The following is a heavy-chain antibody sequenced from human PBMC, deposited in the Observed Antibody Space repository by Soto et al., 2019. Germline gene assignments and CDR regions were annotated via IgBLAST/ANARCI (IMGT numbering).Heavy chain of an antibody. Sequence: QVQLQESGPGLVKPSGTLSLTCAVSGGSISSSNWWSWVRQPPGKGLEWIGEIYHSGSTNYNPSLKSRVTISVDKSKNQFSLKLSSVTAADTAVYYCASPSPLVVAAGYSGMDVWGQGTTVTVSS. CDR1: GGSISSSNW. J-gene: IGHJ6*02. D-gene: IGHD2-15*01. V-gene: IGHV4-4*02. CDR3: ASPSPLVVAAGYSGMDV. CDR2: IYHSGST.